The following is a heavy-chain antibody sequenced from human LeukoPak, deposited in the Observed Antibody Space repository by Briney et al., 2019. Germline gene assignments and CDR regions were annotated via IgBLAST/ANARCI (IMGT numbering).Heavy chain of an antibody. CDR3: ARGAAAADAFDI. D-gene: IGHD6-13*01. CDR2: ISSSSSYI. J-gene: IGHJ3*02. V-gene: IGHV3-21*01. Sequence: PGWSLRLSCAASGFTFSRYSMNWVRQAPGKGLEWVSSISSSSSYIYYADSVKGRFTISRDNAKNSLYLQMNSLRAEDTAVYYCARGAAAADAFDIWGQGTMVTVSS. CDR1: GFTFSRYS.